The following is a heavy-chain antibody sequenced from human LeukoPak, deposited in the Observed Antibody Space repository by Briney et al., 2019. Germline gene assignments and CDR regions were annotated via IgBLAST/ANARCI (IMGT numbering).Heavy chain of an antibody. D-gene: IGHD3-10*01. CDR1: GFTFSRHG. J-gene: IGHJ4*02. CDR3: ARGSGNYYNRLDY. Sequence: GSLRLSCAPSGFTFSRHGMHWVRQAPGKGLEWVAVIWYDGSNKYYADSVKGRFTISRDNSKNTLYLQMNSLRAEDTAVYYCARGSGNYYNRLDYWGQGTLVTVSS. V-gene: IGHV3-33*08. CDR2: IWYDGSNK.